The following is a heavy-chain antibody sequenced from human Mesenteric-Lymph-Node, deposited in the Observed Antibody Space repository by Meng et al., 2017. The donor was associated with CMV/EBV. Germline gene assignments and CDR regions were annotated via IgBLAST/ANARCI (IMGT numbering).Heavy chain of an antibody. V-gene: IGHV3-21*01. CDR1: GFFFSGYS. CDR3: ARDMTLVRGVNVTFPYVCDH. Sequence: GGSLRLSCAASGFFFSGYSMHWVRQTPGKGLEWLSSISGRSAYKYYADSMRGRFTISRDNAKNSLFLQMDRMRREDTGVYYCARDMTLVRGVNVTFPYVCDHWGQGTLVTVSS. CDR2: ISGRSAYK. J-gene: IGHJ4*02. D-gene: IGHD3-10*01.